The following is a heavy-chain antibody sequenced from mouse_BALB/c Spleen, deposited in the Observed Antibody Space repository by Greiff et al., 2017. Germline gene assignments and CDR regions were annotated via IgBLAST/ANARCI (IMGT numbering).Heavy chain of an antibody. CDR1: GFTFSSYA. CDR2: ISSGGSYT. Sequence: EVQLVESGGGLVKPGGSLKLSCAASGFTFSSYAMSWVRQSPEKRLEWVAEISSGGSYTYFPDTVTGRFTISRDNAKNTLYLEMSSLRSEDTAMYYCARGGNTEAYWGQGTLVTVSA. CDR3: ARGGNTEAY. J-gene: IGHJ3*01. V-gene: IGHV5-9-4*01. D-gene: IGHD2-1*01.